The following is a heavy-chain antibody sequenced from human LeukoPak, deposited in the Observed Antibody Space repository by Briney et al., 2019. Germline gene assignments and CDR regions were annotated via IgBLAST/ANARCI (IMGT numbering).Heavy chain of an antibody. CDR1: GFTFSSYG. D-gene: IGHD2-2*01. CDR2: ISSSSSYI. Sequence: GGTLRLSCAASGFTFSSYGMSWVRQAPGKGLEWVSCISSSSSYIYYADSVKGRFTISRDNAKNSLYLQMNSLRAEDTAVYYCARVRKSSTSLNWFDPWGQGTLVTVSS. V-gene: IGHV3-21*01. CDR3: ARVRKSSTSLNWFDP. J-gene: IGHJ5*02.